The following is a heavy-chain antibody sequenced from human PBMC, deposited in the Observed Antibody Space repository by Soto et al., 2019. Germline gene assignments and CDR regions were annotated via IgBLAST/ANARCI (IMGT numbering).Heavy chain of an antibody. D-gene: IGHD2-15*01. CDR1: GFTFSSYA. V-gene: IGHV3-30-3*01. CDR3: AREDSAYGGNWPLAAFDY. Sequence: GGSLRLSCAASGFTFSSYAMHWVRQAPGKGLEWVAVISYDGSNKYYADSVKGRFTISRDNSKNTLYLQMNSLRAEDTAVYYCAREDSAYGGNWPLAAFDYWGQGTLVTVSS. CDR2: ISYDGSNK. J-gene: IGHJ4*02.